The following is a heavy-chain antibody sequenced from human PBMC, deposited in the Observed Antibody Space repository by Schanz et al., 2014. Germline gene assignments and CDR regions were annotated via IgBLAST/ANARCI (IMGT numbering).Heavy chain of an antibody. Sequence: QVQLVQSGAEVKKPGASVKVSCKASGYTFVSYSMHWVRQAPGQGLEWMGIINPSGGGTSYALRFQDRVTVTRDTSRSTVYMELSSLRSDDTAVYYCGRGFSRSYIDFWGQGTLSTVSS. CDR2: INPSGGGT. CDR3: GRGFSRSYIDF. D-gene: IGHD6-6*01. CDR1: GYTFVSYS. V-gene: IGHV1-46*03. J-gene: IGHJ4*02.